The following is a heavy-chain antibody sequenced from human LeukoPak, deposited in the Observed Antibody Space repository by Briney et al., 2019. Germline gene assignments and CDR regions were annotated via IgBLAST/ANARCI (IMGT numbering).Heavy chain of an antibody. Sequence: PSETLSLTCTVSGGSISSYYWSWIRQPPGKGLEWIGYIYYSGSTNYNPSLKSRVTISVDTSKNQFSLKLSSVTAADTAVYYCARDGKIAVAGTLYYYYYMDVWGKGTTVTVSS. V-gene: IGHV4-59*01. CDR1: GGSISSYY. CDR3: ARDGKIAVAGTLYYYYYMDV. J-gene: IGHJ6*03. CDR2: IYYSGST. D-gene: IGHD6-19*01.